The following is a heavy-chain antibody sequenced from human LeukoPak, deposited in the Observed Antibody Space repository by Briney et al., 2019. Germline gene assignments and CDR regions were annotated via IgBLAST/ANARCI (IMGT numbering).Heavy chain of an antibody. CDR3: ARDNGPYSSSLGAFDI. CDR2: ISSSSSYI. J-gene: IGHJ3*02. CDR1: GFTFSSYA. D-gene: IGHD6-13*01. Sequence: PGGSLRLSCAASGFTFSSYAMHWVRQAPGKGLEWVSSISSSSSYIYYADSVKGRFTISRDNAKNSLYLQMNSLRAEDTAVYCCARDNGPYSSSLGAFDIWGQGTMVTVSS. V-gene: IGHV3-21*01.